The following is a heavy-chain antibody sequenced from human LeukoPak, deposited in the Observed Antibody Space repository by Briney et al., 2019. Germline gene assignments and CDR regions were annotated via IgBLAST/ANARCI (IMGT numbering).Heavy chain of an antibody. D-gene: IGHD6-25*01. J-gene: IGHJ1*01. CDR2: VYGGGHT. CDR3: AEATGEAAAARH. Sequence: SETLSLTCTVSGDSAGSGPNYWSWIRQSPMKGLEWIGWVYGGGHTYHNPSLLGRATISLDKSKTQFSLTLPSVTAADTAVYYCAEATGEAAAARHWGPGTLVTVSS. V-gene: IGHV4-30-2*06. CDR1: GDSAGSGPNY.